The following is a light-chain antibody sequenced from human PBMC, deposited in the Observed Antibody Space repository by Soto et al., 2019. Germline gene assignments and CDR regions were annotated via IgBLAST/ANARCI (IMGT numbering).Light chain of an antibody. J-gene: IGKJ4*01. CDR3: QQDYNLLT. CDR1: QSVSSSY. V-gene: IGKV3D-7*01. Sequence: PGARVTLSYRASQSVSSSYLTWYQQKLGQAPRLLIYGASTRATSIPARFSGSGSGTDFTLTISSLQPEDFAVYYCQQDYNLLTFGGGTKVEIK. CDR2: GAS.